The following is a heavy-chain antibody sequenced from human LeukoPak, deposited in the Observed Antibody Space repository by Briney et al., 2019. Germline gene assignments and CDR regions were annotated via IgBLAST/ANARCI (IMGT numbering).Heavy chain of an antibody. D-gene: IGHD3-10*01. CDR3: GRWGVNAGLDY. CDR2: INPHGTEK. V-gene: IGHV3-7*01. CDR1: GFIFGDNW. Sequence: SGGSLTLSCVASGFIFGDNWMGWVRQAPGKGLEWVANINPHGTEKYYADSLEGRFSVSRDNAKNSVYLQMNSLRVEDAGSYYCGRWGVNAGLDYWGQGSLVTVSS. J-gene: IGHJ4*02.